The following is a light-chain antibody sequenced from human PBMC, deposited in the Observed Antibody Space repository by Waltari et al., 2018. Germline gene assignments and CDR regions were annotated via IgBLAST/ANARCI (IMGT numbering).Light chain of an antibody. J-gene: IGKJ2*01. Sequence: EVFMTQSPPTLSVSRGEGATLSCRASQSISRNLAWNQQRRGQAPRLLIYGASTRAPGIPARFSGSGAGTEFTLTISSLQSEDFAVYYCQQYNNWRTFGRGTKLEI. V-gene: IGKV3-15*01. CDR1: QSISRN. CDR3: QQYNNWRT. CDR2: GAS.